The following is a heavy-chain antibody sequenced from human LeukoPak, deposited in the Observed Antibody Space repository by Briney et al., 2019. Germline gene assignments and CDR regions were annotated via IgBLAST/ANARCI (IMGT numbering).Heavy chain of an antibody. CDR3: AREASSSGWFDP. V-gene: IGHV4-59*12. CDR1: GGSMSPYH. CDR2: IYYSGST. J-gene: IGHJ5*02. D-gene: IGHD6-6*01. Sequence: PSETLSLTCTVSGGSMSPYHWGWIRQPPGKGLEWTGYIYYSGSTNYNPSLNSRVTISVDTSKNQFSLKLSSVTAADTAVYYCAREASSSGWFDPWGQGTLVTVSS.